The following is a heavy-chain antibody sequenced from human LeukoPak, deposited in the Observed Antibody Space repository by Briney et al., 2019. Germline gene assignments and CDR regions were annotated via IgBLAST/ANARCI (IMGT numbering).Heavy chain of an antibody. V-gene: IGHV3-23*01. D-gene: IGHD2/OR15-2a*01. CDR1: GFTFSSYA. CDR2: ISGSGGST. J-gene: IGHJ6*02. CDR3: AKAIGYYYYYGMDV. Sequence: PGGSLRLSCAASGFTFSSYAMSWVRQAPGKGLEWVSAISGSGGSTYYADSVKGRFTISRDNSKNTLYLQMNSLRAEDTAVYYCAKAIGYYYYYGMDVWGQGTTVTVSS.